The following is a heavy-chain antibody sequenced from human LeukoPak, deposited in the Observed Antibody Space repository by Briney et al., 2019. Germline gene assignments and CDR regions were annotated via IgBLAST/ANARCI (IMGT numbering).Heavy chain of an antibody. J-gene: IGHJ6*03. CDR3: ARVMVVRGAPMRIYYYYYYMDV. CDR1: GFTVSSNY. CDR2: IYSGGST. Sequence: GGSLRLSCAASGFTVSSNYMSWVRQAPGKGLEWVSVIYSGGSTYYADSVKGRFTISRDNSKNTLYLQMNSLRAEDTAVYYCARVMVVRGAPMRIYYYYYYMDVWGKGTTVTVSS. V-gene: IGHV3-53*01. D-gene: IGHD3-10*01.